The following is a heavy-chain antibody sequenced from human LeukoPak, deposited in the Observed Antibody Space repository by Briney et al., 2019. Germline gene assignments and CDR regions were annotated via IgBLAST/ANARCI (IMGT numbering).Heavy chain of an antibody. Sequence: HAGGSLRLSCAASGFTFSGYGMHWVRQAPGKGLEWVAVIWYDGSNKYYADSVKGRFTISRDNSENTLYLQMNSLKAEDTAVYYCNTDSVAVAGRGDYWGQGTLVTVSS. D-gene: IGHD6-13*01. J-gene: IGHJ4*02. CDR2: IWYDGSNK. V-gene: IGHV3-33*01. CDR3: NTDSVAVAGRGDY. CDR1: GFTFSGYG.